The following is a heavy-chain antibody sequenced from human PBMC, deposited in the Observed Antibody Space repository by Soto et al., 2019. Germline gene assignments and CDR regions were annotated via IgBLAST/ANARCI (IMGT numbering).Heavy chain of an antibody. CDR3: ARMGGSYDFDT. J-gene: IGHJ4*02. Sequence: EVPLVESGGGLVKPGGSLRLSCAASEFTFSTYNMNWVRQAPGKGLEWVSSISSYTSYIDYADSVKGRFTISRDNAKTSLFLKMNSLRAEDTAVYYCARMGGSYDFDTGAREPWSPSPQ. D-gene: IGHD1-26*01. V-gene: IGHV3-21*01. CDR2: ISSYTSYI. CDR1: EFTFSTYN.